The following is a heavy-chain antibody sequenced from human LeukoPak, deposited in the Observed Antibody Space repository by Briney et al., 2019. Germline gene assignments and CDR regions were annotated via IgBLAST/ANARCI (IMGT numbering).Heavy chain of an antibody. Sequence: GGSLRLSCAASGFTFSTYGMHWVRQAPGKGLEWVAFILYDGSNTYYVDSVKGRFIISRDNSKTTLYLQMSSLRAEDTAVYYCAKDVESSSWYSPCDFWGQGTLVTVSS. D-gene: IGHD6-13*01. CDR2: ILYDGSNT. V-gene: IGHV3-30*02. CDR3: AKDVESSSWYSPCDF. J-gene: IGHJ4*02. CDR1: GFTFSTYG.